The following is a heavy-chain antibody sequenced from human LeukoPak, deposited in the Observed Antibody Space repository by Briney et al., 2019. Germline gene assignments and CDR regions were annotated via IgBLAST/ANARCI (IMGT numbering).Heavy chain of an antibody. CDR2: TSGSGSGT. CDR3: ARGPDGDYDY. CDR1: GFTFSSYA. J-gene: IGHJ3*01. Sequence: GGSLRLSCAASGFTFSSYAMSWVRQAPGEGLQWVSGTSGSGSGTYYADSVRGRFTISRDNSKNTLYLQMNCLRADDTAVYYCARGPDGDYDYWGQGTMVTVSS. V-gene: IGHV3-23*01. D-gene: IGHD4-17*01.